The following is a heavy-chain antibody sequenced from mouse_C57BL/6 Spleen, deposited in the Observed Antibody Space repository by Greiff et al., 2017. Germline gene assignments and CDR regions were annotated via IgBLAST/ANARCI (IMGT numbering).Heavy chain of an antibody. Sequence: VKLVESGPGLVAPSQSLSITCTVSGFSLTSYGVDWVRQSPGKGLEWLGVIWGVGSTNYNSALKSRLSISKDNSKSQVFLKMNSLQTDDTAMYYCASEGDYDIPFAYWGQGTLVTVSA. V-gene: IGHV2-6*01. J-gene: IGHJ3*01. D-gene: IGHD2-4*01. CDR3: ASEGDYDIPFAY. CDR1: GFSLTSYG. CDR2: IWGVGST.